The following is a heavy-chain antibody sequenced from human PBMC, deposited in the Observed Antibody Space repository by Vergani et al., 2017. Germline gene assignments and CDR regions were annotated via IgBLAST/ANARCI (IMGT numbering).Heavy chain of an antibody. Sequence: QVRLQESGPGLVKPSETLSLTCSVSGGSISSYYWSWLRQPAGKGLEWVGRIYMSGSTNYNPSLKSRVTISVATSKNQFSLKLSSVTAADTAGYYFAREYRAKVYSNDYYYGMDVWGQGTTVTVSS. V-gene: IGHV4-4*07. CDR2: IYMSGST. J-gene: IGHJ6*02. CDR3: AREYRAKVYSNDYYYGMDV. CDR1: GGSISSYY. D-gene: IGHD5-18*01.